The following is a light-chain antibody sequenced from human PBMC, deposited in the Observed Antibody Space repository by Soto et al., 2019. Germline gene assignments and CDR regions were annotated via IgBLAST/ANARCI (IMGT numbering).Light chain of an antibody. CDR1: QNINNY. CDR2: STS. V-gene: IGKV1-39*01. CDR3: QQSYSTPLT. J-gene: IGKJ4*01. Sequence: DIQMTQSPSSLSASAGDRVTITCRASQNINNYLNWYQQKPGKAPNLLIYSTSNLQSGVPSRFSGSGSGTDFTLTISSLQPEDFASYYCQQSYSTPLTFGGGTKVDI.